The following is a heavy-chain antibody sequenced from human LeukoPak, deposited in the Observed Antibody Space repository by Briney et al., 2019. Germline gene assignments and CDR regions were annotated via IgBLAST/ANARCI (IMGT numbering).Heavy chain of an antibody. Sequence: PGGSLRLSXAASGFTFSSYAMSWVRQAPGKGLVWVTAISGSGGSTYYADSVKGRFTISRDNSKNTLYLQMNSLRAEDTAVYYCAKDYYYDSSGYYCYFDYWGQGTLVTVSS. CDR2: ISGSGGST. J-gene: IGHJ4*02. CDR1: GFTFSSYA. V-gene: IGHV3-23*01. CDR3: AKDYYYDSSGYYCYFDY. D-gene: IGHD3-22*01.